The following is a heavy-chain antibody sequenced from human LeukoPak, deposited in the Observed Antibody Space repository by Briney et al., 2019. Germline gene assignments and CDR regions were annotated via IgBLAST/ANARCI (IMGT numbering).Heavy chain of an antibody. J-gene: IGHJ4*02. CDR3: ARVWTICPSCYTREDY. D-gene: IGHD2-2*02. CDR1: GFTFSNYW. V-gene: IGHV3-74*01. CDR2: INSDGSTT. Sequence: GGSLRLSCAASGFTFSNYWMHWVRQAPGKGLVWVSRINSDGSTTTYADSVKGRFTISRDNAKNRLYLQMNSLRAEDTAVYYCARVWTICPSCYTREDYWGQGTLVTVSS.